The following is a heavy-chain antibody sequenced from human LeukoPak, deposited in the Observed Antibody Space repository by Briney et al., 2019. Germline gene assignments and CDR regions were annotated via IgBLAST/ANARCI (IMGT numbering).Heavy chain of an antibody. CDR3: ARNGRSVAVAGTLTPFDY. V-gene: IGHV1-18*01. D-gene: IGHD6-19*01. Sequence: ASVKVSCKASGYTFTSYGISWVRQAPGQGLEWMGWISAYNGNTNYAQKLQGRVTMTTDTSTSTAYMELRSLGSDDTAVYYCARNGRSVAVAGTLTPFDYWGQGTLVTVSS. CDR1: GYTFTSYG. J-gene: IGHJ4*02. CDR2: ISAYNGNT.